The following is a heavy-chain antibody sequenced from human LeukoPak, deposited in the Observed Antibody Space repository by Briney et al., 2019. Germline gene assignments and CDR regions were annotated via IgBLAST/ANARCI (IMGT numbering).Heavy chain of an antibody. Sequence: SETLSLTCTISGDSISSGNDYWSWIRQRPGEGLEWIGYIYYSGSTYYNPSHRSRVAISVDTSKNQFSLKLNSVAAADTAVYYCARDEGYFDYWGQGTLVTVSS. CDR1: GDSISSGNDY. CDR3: ARDEGYFDY. CDR2: IYYSGST. V-gene: IGHV4-31*03. J-gene: IGHJ4*02.